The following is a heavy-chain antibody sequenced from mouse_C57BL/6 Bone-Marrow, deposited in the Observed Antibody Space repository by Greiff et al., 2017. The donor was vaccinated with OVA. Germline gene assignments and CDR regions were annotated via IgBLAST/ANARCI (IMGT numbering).Heavy chain of an antibody. CDR1: GFTFSDAW. V-gene: IGHV6-6*01. D-gene: IGHD2-2*01. J-gene: IGHJ3*01. Sequence: EVKLVESGGGLVQPGGSMKLSCAASGFTFSDAWMDWVRQSPEKGLEWVAEIRNKANNHATYSADTVKRRFTISRDDSKRSVYLQMTSLRAEDTGIYYCTSPCYYGYDRAWFAYWGQGTLVTVSA. CDR3: TSPCYYGYDRAWFAY. CDR2: IRNKANNHAT.